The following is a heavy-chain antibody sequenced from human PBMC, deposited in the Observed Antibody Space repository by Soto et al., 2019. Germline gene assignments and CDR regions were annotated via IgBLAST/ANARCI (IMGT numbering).Heavy chain of an antibody. CDR1: GFTISTNY. CDR2: IYSGGAT. Sequence: GSLRLSCAASGFTISTNYMSWVRQAPGKGLEWVSVIYSGGATYYTDSVKGRFTISRDNSKNTLHLQMNSLRADDTAVYYCASLTRGEKPQDYWGQGTLVTVSS. CDR3: ASLTRGEKPQDY. D-gene: IGHD3-16*01. V-gene: IGHV3-53*01. J-gene: IGHJ4*02.